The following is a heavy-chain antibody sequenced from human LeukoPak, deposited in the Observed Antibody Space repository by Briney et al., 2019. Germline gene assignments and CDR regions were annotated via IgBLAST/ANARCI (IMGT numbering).Heavy chain of an antibody. J-gene: IGHJ4*03. CDR2: IDQTRTR. CDR1: GGSLSGYF. D-gene: IGHD4/OR15-4a*01. CDR3: ARRAPIYSSDNGAYYF. V-gene: IGHV4-34*10. Sequence: SETLSLTCSVSGGSLSGYFWAWIRQAPGQGLEWIGEIDQTRTRNYSPSLKSRLSMSVDTSTNQFSLTLPSVTAAATAMYYCARRAPIYSSDNGAYYFWGQGTLVTVSS.